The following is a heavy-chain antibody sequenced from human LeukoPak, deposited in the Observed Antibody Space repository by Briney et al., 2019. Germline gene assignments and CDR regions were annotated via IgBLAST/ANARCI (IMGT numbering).Heavy chain of an antibody. CDR1: RFTFSACG. CDR3: AKGTAVDRQYFEN. J-gene: IGHJ4*02. D-gene: IGHD1-1*01. Sequence: GGSLRLSCAAPRFTFSACGMHWVRQAPGKGLEWVAAISFDGSHKYYADSVKGRFTISRDNSMNTLYLQMKSLRAEDTAVYYCAKGTAVDRQYFENWGQGTLVTVSS. CDR2: ISFDGSHK. V-gene: IGHV3-30*18.